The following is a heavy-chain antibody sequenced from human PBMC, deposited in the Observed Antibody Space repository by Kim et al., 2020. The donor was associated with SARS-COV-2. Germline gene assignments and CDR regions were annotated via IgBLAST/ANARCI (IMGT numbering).Heavy chain of an antibody. Sequence: SETLSLTCAVYGGSFSGYYWSWIRQPPGKGLEWIGEINHSGSTNYNPSLKSRVTISVDTSKNQFSLKLSSVTAADTAVYYCARGLWPPYYDILTDNWFDPWGQGTLVTVSS. CDR3: ARGLWPPYYDILTDNWFDP. J-gene: IGHJ5*02. CDR2: INHSGST. V-gene: IGHV4-34*01. CDR1: GGSFSGYY. D-gene: IGHD3-9*01.